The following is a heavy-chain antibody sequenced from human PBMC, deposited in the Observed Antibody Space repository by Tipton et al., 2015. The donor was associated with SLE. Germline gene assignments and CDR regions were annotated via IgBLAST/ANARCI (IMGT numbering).Heavy chain of an antibody. J-gene: IGHJ3*02. D-gene: IGHD7-27*01. V-gene: IGHV3-48*03. CDR1: GFSFSSYE. CDR2: ISGSGSTI. Sequence: SLRLSCVASGFSFSSYEMNWVRQAPGKGLEWVSYISGSGSTIFYADSVKDRFTISRDNTKNLVYLQMKSLRADDTAVYYCARSNWGWAFDIWGEGTMVTVSS. CDR3: ARSNWGWAFDI.